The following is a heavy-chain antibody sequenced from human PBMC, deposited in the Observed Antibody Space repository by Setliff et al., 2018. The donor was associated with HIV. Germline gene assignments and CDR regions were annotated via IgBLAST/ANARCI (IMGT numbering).Heavy chain of an antibody. Sequence: KASETLSLTCTVSGGSISSGGYYWSWIRQHPGKGLEWIGYIYYSGSTYYNPSLKSRVTISVDTSKNQFSLKLSSVTAADTAVYFCARASSPYYYDSSGYQKFDLWGRGTLVTVSS. CDR2: IYYSGST. D-gene: IGHD3-22*01. CDR1: GGSISSGGYY. V-gene: IGHV4-31*03. J-gene: IGHJ2*01. CDR3: ARASSPYYYDSSGYQKFDL.